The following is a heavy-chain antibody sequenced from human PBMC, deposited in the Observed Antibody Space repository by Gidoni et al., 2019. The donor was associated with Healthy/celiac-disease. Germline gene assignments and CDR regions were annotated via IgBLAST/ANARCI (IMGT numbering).Heavy chain of an antibody. CDR2: IKQDGSEK. CDR3: AREGVTIFGVATYGMDV. V-gene: IGHV3-7*01. J-gene: IGHJ6*02. CDR1: GLPFSRCW. Sequence: EVQLVESGGGLVQPGGSLGRSLAASGLPFSRCWMGWVRQAPGKGLEGVDKIKQDGSEKYYVDSVKGRFTISRDNAKNSLYLQMNSLRAEDTAVYYCAREGVTIFGVATYGMDVWGQGTTVTVSS. D-gene: IGHD3-3*01.